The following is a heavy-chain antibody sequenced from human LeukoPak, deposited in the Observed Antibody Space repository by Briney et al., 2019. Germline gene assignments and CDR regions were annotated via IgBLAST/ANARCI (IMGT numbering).Heavy chain of an antibody. CDR1: GFTFSGSA. V-gene: IGHV3-73*01. CDR3: TRFGSDDGEYAY. J-gene: IGHJ4*02. D-gene: IGHD3-10*01. Sequence: GGSLRLSGAASGFTFSGSAMHWVRQASGKGLEWVGRIRSKANSYATAYAASVKGRFTISRDDSKNTAYMQLNSLKTEDTAVYYCTRFGSDDGEYAYWGQGTLVTVSS. CDR2: IRSKANSYAT.